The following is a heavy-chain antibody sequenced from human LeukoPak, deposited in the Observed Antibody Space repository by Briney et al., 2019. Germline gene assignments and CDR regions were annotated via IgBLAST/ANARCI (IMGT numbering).Heavy chain of an antibody. V-gene: IGHV1-69*13. CDR2: IIPIFGTA. Sequence: ASVKVSCKASGGTFSSYAISWVRQAPGQGLEWMGGIIPIFGTANYAQKFQGRVTITADESTSTAYMELSSLRSEDTAVYYCANQEWLRFNLNAFDIGGQGTMVTVSS. CDR1: GGTFSSYA. CDR3: ANQEWLRFNLNAFDI. D-gene: IGHD5-12*01. J-gene: IGHJ3*02.